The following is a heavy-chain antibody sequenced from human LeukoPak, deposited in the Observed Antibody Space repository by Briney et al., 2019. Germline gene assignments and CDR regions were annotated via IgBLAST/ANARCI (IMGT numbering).Heavy chain of an antibody. V-gene: IGHV3-23*01. J-gene: IGHJ4*02. CDR3: AKDSGGSAWPKYFDY. CDR1: GFTFINYA. D-gene: IGHD2-15*01. Sequence: GGSLGLSCAASGFTFINYAMSWVRQAPGKGPEWVSTVSHSGGNTYHADSVKGRFTISRDSSKNTLYLQMDSLRAEDTAVYYCAKDSGGSAWPKYFDYWGQGSLVTVSS. CDR2: VSHSGGNT.